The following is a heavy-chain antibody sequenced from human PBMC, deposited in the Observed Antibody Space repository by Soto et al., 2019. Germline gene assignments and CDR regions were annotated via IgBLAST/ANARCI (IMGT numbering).Heavy chain of an antibody. CDR1: GGSISSYY. CDR2: IYYSGST. V-gene: IGHV4-59*08. D-gene: IGHD3-10*01. CDR3: ARTYGSGSQVYYYYYMDV. Sequence: PSETLSLTCTVSGGSISSYYWSWIRQPPGKGLEWIGYIYYSGSTNYNPSLKSRVTISVDTSKNQFSLKLSSVTAADTAVYYCARTYGSGSQVYYYYYMDVWGKGTTVTVSS. J-gene: IGHJ6*03.